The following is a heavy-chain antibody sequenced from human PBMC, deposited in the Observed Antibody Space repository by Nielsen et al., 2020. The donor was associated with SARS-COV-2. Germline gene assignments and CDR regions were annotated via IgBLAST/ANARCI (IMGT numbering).Heavy chain of an antibody. V-gene: IGHV4-39*01. D-gene: IGHD5-18*01. CDR3: ARGLGYGYLSYYYYMDV. Sequence: SETLSLTCTVSGGSISSSSYYWGWIRQPPGKGLEWIGSIYYSGSTYYNPSLKSRVTISVDTSKNQFSLKLSSVTAADTAVYYCARGLGYGYLSYYYYMDVWGKGTTVTVSS. CDR2: IYYSGST. CDR1: GGSISSSSYY. J-gene: IGHJ6*03.